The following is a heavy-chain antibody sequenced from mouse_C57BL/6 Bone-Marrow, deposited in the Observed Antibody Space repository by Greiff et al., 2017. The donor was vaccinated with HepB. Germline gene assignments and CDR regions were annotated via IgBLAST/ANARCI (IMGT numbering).Heavy chain of an antibody. J-gene: IGHJ3*01. V-gene: IGHV1-81*01. CDR2: IYPRSGNT. Sequence: VKLMESGAELARPGASVKLSCKASGYTFTSYGISWVKQRTGQGLEWIGEIYPRSGNTYYNEKFKGKATLTADKSSSTAYMELRSLTSEDSAVYFCAEDYGSSSWFAYWGQGTLVTVSA. CDR3: AEDYGSSSWFAY. CDR1: GYTFTSYG. D-gene: IGHD1-1*01.